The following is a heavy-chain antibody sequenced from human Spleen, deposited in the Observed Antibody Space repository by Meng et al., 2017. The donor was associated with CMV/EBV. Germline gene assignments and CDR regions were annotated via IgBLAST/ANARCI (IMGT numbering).Heavy chain of an antibody. CDR2: VYPDDSDT. CDR1: GYSFSSYW. D-gene: IGHD1-7*01. CDR3: SRQGTGTTTEDYYYDGMDV. Sequence: GGSLRLSGQGSGYSFSSYWIGWVRQMPGEGLEGMGIVYPDDSDTKYSPSFQGHVTISADKSITTVYLQWSSLKASDTARYYGSRQGTGTTTEDYYYDGMDVWGQGTTVTVSS. V-gene: IGHV5-51*01. J-gene: IGHJ6*02.